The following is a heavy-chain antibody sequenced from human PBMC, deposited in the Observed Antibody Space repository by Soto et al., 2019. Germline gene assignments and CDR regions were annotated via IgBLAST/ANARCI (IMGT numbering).Heavy chain of an antibody. CDR2: IKSKADGETK. V-gene: IGHV3-15*01. Sequence: VGSLRLSCAASGFTFSHAWMSWVRQAPGKGLAWVGRIKSKADGETKDYGAPVRGRFTISRDDAKDTLYLQMNSLRIEDTAVYYCCVVKRLDQYSTSGYWFDPWGPGTLVTVSS. J-gene: IGHJ5*02. CDR1: GFTFSHAW. D-gene: IGHD2-15*01. CDR3: CVVKRLDQYSTSGYWFDP.